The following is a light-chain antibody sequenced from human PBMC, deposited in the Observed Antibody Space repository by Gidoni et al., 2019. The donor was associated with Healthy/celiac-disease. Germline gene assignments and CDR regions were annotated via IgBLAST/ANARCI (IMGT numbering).Light chain of an antibody. CDR3: QQYDNLRFT. Sequence: IQMTQSPSYLSASVGDRVTITCQASHDISNYLNWYQQKPGKAPKLLIYDASNLETGVPSRFSGSGSGTDFTFTISSLQPVATYYCQQYDNLRFTFGPGTKVDIK. CDR2: DAS. CDR1: HDISNY. J-gene: IGKJ3*01. V-gene: IGKV1-33*01.